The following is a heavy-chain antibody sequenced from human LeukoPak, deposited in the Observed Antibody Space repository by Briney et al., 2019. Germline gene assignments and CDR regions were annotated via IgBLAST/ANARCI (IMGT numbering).Heavy chain of an antibody. Sequence: PGGSLRLSCAASGFTFSSYSMNWVRQAPGKGLEWVSYISSSSSSTIYYADSVKGRFTISRDNAKNSLYLQMNSLRDEDTAVYYCARDTRIAVAGNFDYWGQGTLVTVSS. D-gene: IGHD6-19*01. J-gene: IGHJ4*02. CDR1: GFTFSSYS. CDR2: ISSSSSSTI. CDR3: ARDTRIAVAGNFDY. V-gene: IGHV3-48*02.